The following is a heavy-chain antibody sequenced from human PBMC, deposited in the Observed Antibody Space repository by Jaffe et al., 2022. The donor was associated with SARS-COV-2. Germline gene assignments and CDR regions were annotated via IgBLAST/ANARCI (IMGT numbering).Heavy chain of an antibody. D-gene: IGHD2-2*01. CDR2: ISDSGTDT. J-gene: IGHJ5*02. V-gene: IGHV3-23*01. CDR3: AKGRTRGGAEIIDL. CDR1: GFTFNIYA. Sequence: EVQLLESGGGLGQPGGSLRLSCAASGFTFNIYAMNWVRQAPGKGLEWVSTISDSGTDTYYADSVQGRFTISRDNSKNTLYLLMSSLRAEDTARYYCAKGRTRGGAEIIDLWGQGTLVTVSS.